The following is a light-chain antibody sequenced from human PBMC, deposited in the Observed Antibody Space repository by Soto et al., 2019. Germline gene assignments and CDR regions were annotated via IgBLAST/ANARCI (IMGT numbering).Light chain of an antibody. V-gene: IGKV1-39*01. CDR3: QQSYSTPLT. J-gene: IGKJ3*01. Sequence: DIQMTQSPCSLSASVGDRVTITCRASQSMSRYLNWYQQKPGKAPKLLIYAASSLQSGVPSRFSGSGSGTDFTLTISSLQPEDFATYYCQQSYSTPLTFGPGTKVDIK. CDR1: QSMSRY. CDR2: AAS.